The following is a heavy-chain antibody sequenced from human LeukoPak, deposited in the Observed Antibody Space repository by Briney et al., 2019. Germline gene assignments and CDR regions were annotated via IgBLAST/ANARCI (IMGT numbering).Heavy chain of an antibody. CDR1: GLSISSYY. V-gene: IGHV4-59*08. J-gene: IGHJ6*02. CDR2: IYYSGST. Sequence: SETLSLTCTVSGLSISSYYGSWLRPPPGKAVEWIGYIYYSGSTNYNPSLKSRVTISVHTSKNQFSRKLSSVTAADTAVYYCASTRFPSYFGMDVWGQGTTVTVSS. CDR3: ASTRFPSYFGMDV. D-gene: IGHD3-3*01.